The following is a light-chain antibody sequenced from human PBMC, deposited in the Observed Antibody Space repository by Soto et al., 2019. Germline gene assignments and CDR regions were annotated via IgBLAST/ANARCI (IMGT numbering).Light chain of an antibody. V-gene: IGKV3-20*01. CDR3: QQYDSTPWWT. J-gene: IGKJ1*01. CDR2: GAS. CDR1: QSVSSSY. Sequence: EIVLTQSPGTLSLSPGESATLSCRASQSVSSSYLAWYQQKPGQAPRLLIYGASSSATGIPDRFSGSGSGTDFSLTISRLEPEDFAVYYCQQYDSTPWWTFGQGTKVEIK.